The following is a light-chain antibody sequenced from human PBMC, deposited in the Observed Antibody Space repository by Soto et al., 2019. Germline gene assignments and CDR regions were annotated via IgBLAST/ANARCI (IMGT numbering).Light chain of an antibody. J-gene: IGKJ1*01. Sequence: EVVLTQSPGTLSLSPGERATLSCRTSQSVVNYQLAWYQQKPGQAPRLLIYNTFHRATGIPYRFSGTGSETDFTLTISSLEPEDFAVYHCQQYSALPPTFGHGTRVEIK. CDR1: QSVVNYQ. CDR3: QQYSALPPT. V-gene: IGKV3-20*01. CDR2: NTF.